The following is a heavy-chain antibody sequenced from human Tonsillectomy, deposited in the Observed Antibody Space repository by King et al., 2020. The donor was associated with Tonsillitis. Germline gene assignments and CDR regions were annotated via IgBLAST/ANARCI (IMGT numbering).Heavy chain of an antibody. CDR1: GGSISSGGSY. CDR2: IYYSGTT. J-gene: IGHJ4*02. D-gene: IGHD3-16*01. Sequence: QLQGSGPGLVKPSQTLSLNCTVSGGSISSGGSYWSWIRQLPGKGLEWIGYIYYSGTTYYNPSLKSRLTISVDTSANQFSLNLTSVTAADTAVYYCARAISGFSYASDYWGQGTLVTVSS. CDR3: ARAISGFSYASDY. V-gene: IGHV4-31*03.